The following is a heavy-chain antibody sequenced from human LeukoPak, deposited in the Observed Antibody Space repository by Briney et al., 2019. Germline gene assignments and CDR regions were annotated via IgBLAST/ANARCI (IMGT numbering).Heavy chain of an antibody. V-gene: IGHV4-39*01. CDR1: GGSICSSSYY. J-gene: IGHJ4*02. CDR2: IYYSGST. D-gene: IGHD3-22*01. CDR3: ARAVRTHYYDSSGYYVDY. Sequence: SETLSLTCAVSGGSICSSSYYWGWIRQPPGEGLEWIGSIYYSGSTYYNPSLKSRVTISVDTSKNQFSLKLSSVTAADTAVYYCARAVRTHYYDSSGYYVDYWGQGTLVTVSS.